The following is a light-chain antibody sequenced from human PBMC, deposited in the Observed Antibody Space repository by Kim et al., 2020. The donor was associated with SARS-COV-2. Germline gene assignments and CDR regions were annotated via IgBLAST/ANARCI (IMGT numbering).Light chain of an antibody. CDR2: GAS. V-gene: IGKV3-20*01. Sequence: SARERANPSGNAGQSVSSNYLAWYQQKPGRAPRPLICGASSRATGIPGRLSGSGSGTDFNLTITRLEPEDFAGYYCQKYSSSPATFGQGTKVDIK. CDR3: QKYSSSPAT. CDR1: QSVSSNY. J-gene: IGKJ1*01.